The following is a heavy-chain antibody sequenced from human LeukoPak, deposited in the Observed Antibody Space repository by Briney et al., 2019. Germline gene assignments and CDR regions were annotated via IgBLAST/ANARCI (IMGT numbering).Heavy chain of an antibody. D-gene: IGHD1-26*01. CDR3: ARENSGSYREFDY. CDR2: IYTSGST. CDR1: GGSISSYY. V-gene: IGHV4-4*07. Sequence: SETLSLTCTVSGGSISSYYWSWIRQPAGKGLEWVGRIYTSGSTNYNAALRSRVIMSVDTSKNQSSQKLSSVTAADTAVFYCARENSGSYREFDYWGQGTLVTVSS. J-gene: IGHJ4*02.